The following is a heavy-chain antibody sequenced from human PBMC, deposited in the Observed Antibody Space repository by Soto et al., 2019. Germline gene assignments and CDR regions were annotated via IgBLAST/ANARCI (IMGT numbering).Heavy chain of an antibody. CDR1: GGTFSSYA. Sequence: EASVKVSCKASGGTFSSYAISWVRQAPGQGLEWMGGIIPIFGTANYAQKFQGRVTITADESTSTAYMELSSLRSEDTAVYYCASRQEWLFAHYYYYGMDVWGQGTTVTVSS. CDR3: ASRQEWLFAHYYYYGMDV. D-gene: IGHD3-3*01. J-gene: IGHJ6*02. V-gene: IGHV1-69*13. CDR2: IIPIFGTA.